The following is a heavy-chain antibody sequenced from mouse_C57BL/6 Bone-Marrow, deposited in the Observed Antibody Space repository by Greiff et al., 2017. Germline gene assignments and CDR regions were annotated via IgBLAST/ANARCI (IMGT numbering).Heavy chain of an antibody. D-gene: IGHD2-5*01. Sequence: QVQLQQSGAELARPGASVKLSCKASGYTFTSYGISWVKQRTGQGLEWIGEIYPRSGNTYYNEKFKGKATFTADTSSNTAYMQLSSLTTEDSAIYYCARYYSMDYFDYWGQGTTLTVSS. J-gene: IGHJ2*01. CDR3: ARYYSMDYFDY. CDR2: IYPRSGNT. V-gene: IGHV1-81*01. CDR1: GYTFTSYG.